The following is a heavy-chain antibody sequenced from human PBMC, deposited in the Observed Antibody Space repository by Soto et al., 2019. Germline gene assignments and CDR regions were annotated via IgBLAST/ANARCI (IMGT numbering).Heavy chain of an antibody. Sequence: PGGSLRLSCAASGLTFSSYAMSWVRQAPGKGLEWVSAITSSGGIIYYADSVKGRFTISRDNSKSTLYLQMNTLGAEDTAVYFCAKLPGDSWGYFDYWRQGTLVTVSS. CDR2: ITSSGGII. V-gene: IGHV3-23*01. CDR3: AKLPGDSWGYFDY. D-gene: IGHD2-21*02. J-gene: IGHJ4*02. CDR1: GLTFSSYA.